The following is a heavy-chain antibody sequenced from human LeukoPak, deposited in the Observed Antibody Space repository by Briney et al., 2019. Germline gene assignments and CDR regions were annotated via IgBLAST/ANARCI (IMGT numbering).Heavy chain of an antibody. J-gene: IGHJ4*02. CDR1: GYTFTSYG. CDR3: AREAMDSGNSDY. Sequence: ASVKVSCKASGYTFTSYGISWVRQAPGQGLEWMGCISAYNGNTNYAQKLQGRVTMTTDTSTSTAYMELRSLRSDDTAVYYSAREAMDSGNSDYWGKGTPVTVSS. V-gene: IGHV1-18*01. D-gene: IGHD3-10*01. CDR2: ISAYNGNT.